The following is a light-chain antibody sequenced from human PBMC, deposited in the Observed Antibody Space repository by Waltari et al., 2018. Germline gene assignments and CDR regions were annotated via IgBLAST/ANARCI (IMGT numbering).Light chain of an antibody. CDR1: SSNIRSRP. V-gene: IGLV1-44*01. CDR2: GNN. Sequence: QSVLTQPPSASETPGQRVTISCYGSSSNIRSRPVIWHQQLPETAPKLLIYGNNQRPSGVPDRFSGSKSGTSASLAISGLQSEDEADYYCAAWDDSMTGWVFGGGTKLTVL. CDR3: AAWDDSMTGWV. J-gene: IGLJ3*02.